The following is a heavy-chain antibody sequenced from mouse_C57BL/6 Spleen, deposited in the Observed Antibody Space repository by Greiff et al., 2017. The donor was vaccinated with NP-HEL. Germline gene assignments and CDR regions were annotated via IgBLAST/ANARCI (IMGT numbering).Heavy chain of an antibody. Sequence: VQLQQSGPELVKPGASVKISCKASGYSFTDYNMNWVKQSNGKSLEWIGVINPNYGTTSYNQKFKGKATLTVDQSSSTTYVQLNSLTSEDSAVYYCARGVITTVVATRFDYWGKGTTLTVSS. CDR2: INPNYGTT. CDR1: GYSFTDYN. D-gene: IGHD1-1*01. V-gene: IGHV1-39*01. J-gene: IGHJ2*01. CDR3: ARGVITTVVATRFDY.